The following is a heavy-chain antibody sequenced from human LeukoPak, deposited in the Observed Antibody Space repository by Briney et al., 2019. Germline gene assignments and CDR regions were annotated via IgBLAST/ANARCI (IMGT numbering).Heavy chain of an antibody. CDR2: ISYDGSNK. Sequence: PGGSLRLSCAASGFTFSSCGMHWVRQAPGKGLEWVAVISYDGSNKYYADSVKGRFTISRDNSKNTLYLQMNSLRAEDTAVYYCAKDRSTDIYYFDYWGQGTLVTVSS. CDR3: AKDRSTDIYYFDY. CDR1: GFTFSSCG. D-gene: IGHD5/OR15-5a*01. J-gene: IGHJ4*02. V-gene: IGHV3-30*18.